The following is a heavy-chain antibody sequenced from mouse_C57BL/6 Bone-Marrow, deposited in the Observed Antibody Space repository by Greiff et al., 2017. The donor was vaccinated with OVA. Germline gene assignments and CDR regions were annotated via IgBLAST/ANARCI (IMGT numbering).Heavy chain of an antibody. J-gene: IGHJ2*01. CDR2: INPNYGTT. CDR1: GYSFTDYN. Sequence: VQLQQSGPELVKPGASVKISCTASGYSFTDYNMNWVQQSNGKSLEWIGVINPNYGTTSYNQKFKGKATLTVDQSYSTDYMQLNSLTSKDSAVYDCARCELRTYFDYWGQGTTLTVSS. CDR3: ARCELRTYFDY. D-gene: IGHD2-4*01. V-gene: IGHV1-39*01.